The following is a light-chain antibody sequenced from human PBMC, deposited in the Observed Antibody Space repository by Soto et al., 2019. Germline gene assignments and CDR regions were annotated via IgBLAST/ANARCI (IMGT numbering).Light chain of an antibody. V-gene: IGLV2-14*01. CDR3: SSFRSTSSLPYV. CDR1: SSDVGAYNY. CDR2: GVT. Sequence: QSVLTQPASVSGSPGQSITISCTGTSSDVGAYNYVSWYQQYPGKAPKLMIYGVTNRPSGVSNRFSGSKTGNTASLTISGLQAEDEADYYCSSFRSTSSLPYVFGTGTKVTVL. J-gene: IGLJ1*01.